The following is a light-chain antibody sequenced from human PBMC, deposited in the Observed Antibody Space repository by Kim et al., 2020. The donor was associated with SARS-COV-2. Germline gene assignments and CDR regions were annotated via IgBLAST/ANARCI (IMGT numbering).Light chain of an antibody. CDR2: YDS. J-gene: IGLJ2*01. Sequence: APGKTARITCGGNNIGSKSVNWYHQTPGQAPVLVIYYDSGRPSGIPERFSGSNSGNTATLTISRVEVGDEADYYCQVWDTTSEHVIFGGGTQLTVL. V-gene: IGLV3-21*04. CDR1: NIGSKS. CDR3: QVWDTTSEHVI.